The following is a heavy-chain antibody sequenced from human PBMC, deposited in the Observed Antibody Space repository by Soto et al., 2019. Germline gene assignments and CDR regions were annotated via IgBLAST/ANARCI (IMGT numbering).Heavy chain of an antibody. CDR1: GGSFSDYS. CDR3: ARGLFSGDAYSGGWYYFDY. V-gene: IGHV4-34*01. J-gene: IGHJ4*02. Sequence: QVQLQQWGAGLLKPSETLSLTCAVYGGSFSDYSWTWIRQPPGTALEWIGQINHSGSANYNPSLRRRVIISIGTPKNQFSLELTSVTAADTAVYYWARGLFSGDAYSGGWYYFDYWGQGTLVTVSS. CDR2: INHSGSA. D-gene: IGHD3-10*01.